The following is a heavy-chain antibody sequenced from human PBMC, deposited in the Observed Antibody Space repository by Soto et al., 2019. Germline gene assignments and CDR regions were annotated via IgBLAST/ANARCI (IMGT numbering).Heavy chain of an antibody. CDR1: GFTFSSYA. D-gene: IGHD3-22*01. Sequence: EVQILESGGGLVQPGGSLRLSCAASGFTFSSYAMYWVRRAPGKGLAWVSGISDSGTGTYYADSVKGRFSISRDNSKNTVYLQMKSLRAEDTALYYCAKDHTVVIRDAFDIWGQGTMVNVSS. CDR3: AKDHTVVIRDAFDI. V-gene: IGHV3-23*01. J-gene: IGHJ3*02. CDR2: ISDSGTGT.